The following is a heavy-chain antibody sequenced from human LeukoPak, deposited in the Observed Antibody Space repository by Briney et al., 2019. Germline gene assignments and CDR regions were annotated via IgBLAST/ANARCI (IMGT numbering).Heavy chain of an antibody. V-gene: IGHV3-23*01. CDR2: ISGNAVAT. D-gene: IGHD2-15*01. CDR3: AKRGSGTLLPTYYYYMDV. J-gene: IGHJ6*03. Sequence: GGSLRLSCAASGFTFSNFGMSWVRQAPGKGLEWVSTISGNAVATYYADSVKGRFTISRDNPKNTLYLQINSLEAEDTAIYYCAKRGSGTLLPTYYYYMDVWGKGTTVTVSS. CDR1: GFTFSNFG.